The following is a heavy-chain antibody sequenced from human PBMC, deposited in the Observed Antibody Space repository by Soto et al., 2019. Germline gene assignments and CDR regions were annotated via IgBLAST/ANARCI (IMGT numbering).Heavy chain of an antibody. CDR3: ARVLIVLRFLEWSPIYGMDV. CDR2: INPSGGST. Sequence: RASVKVSCKASGYTFTSYYMHWVRQAPGQGLEWMGIINPSGGSTSYAQKFQGRVTMTRDTSTSTVYMELSSLRSEDTAVYYCARVLIVLRFLEWSPIYGMDVWGQGTTVTVSS. CDR1: GYTFTSYY. J-gene: IGHJ6*02. D-gene: IGHD3-3*01. V-gene: IGHV1-46*01.